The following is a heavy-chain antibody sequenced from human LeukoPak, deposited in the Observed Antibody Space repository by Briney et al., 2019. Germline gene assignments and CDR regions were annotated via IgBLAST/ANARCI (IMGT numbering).Heavy chain of an antibody. J-gene: IGHJ5*01. CDR1: GGSFSGYY. D-gene: IGHD3-10*01. CDR2: INHSGST. V-gene: IGHV4-34*01. CDR3: ATDGMVRGPDAWFDS. Sequence: KPSETLSLTCAVYGGSFSGYYWSWIRQPPGKGLEWIGEINHSGSTNYNPSLKSRVTMSVDTSKNQFSLKLSSVTAADTAVYYCATDGMVRGPDAWFDSWGQGTLVTVSS.